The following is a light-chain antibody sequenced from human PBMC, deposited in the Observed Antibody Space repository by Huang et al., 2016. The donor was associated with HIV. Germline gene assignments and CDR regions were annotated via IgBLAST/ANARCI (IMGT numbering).Light chain of an antibody. CDR2: DAS. V-gene: IGKV3-15*01. CDR3: QQYNDWPPLT. Sequence: EIEMMQSPATLSVSPGERATLSCRASHSVDSDFAWYQQKHGQAPRLLIYDASPSATGISAKVNGTGSGTEFSLSLTNLQSEDFAVYYCQQYNDWPPLTFGGGTKVEI. J-gene: IGKJ4*01. CDR1: HSVDSD.